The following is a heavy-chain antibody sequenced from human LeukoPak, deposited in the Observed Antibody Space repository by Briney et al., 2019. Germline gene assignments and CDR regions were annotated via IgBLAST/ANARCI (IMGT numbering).Heavy chain of an antibody. CDR3: ARDREGYCSGGTCTNFDY. CDR1: GFTFSSYE. J-gene: IGHJ4*02. CDR2: ISSSGSTI. D-gene: IGHD2-15*01. Sequence: GGSLRLSCAASGFTFSSYEMNWVRQAPGKGLEWVSYISSSGSTIYYADSVKGRFTISRDNAKNSLYLQMNSLRAEDTAVYYCARDREGYCSGGTCTNFDYWGQGTLVTVSS. V-gene: IGHV3-48*03.